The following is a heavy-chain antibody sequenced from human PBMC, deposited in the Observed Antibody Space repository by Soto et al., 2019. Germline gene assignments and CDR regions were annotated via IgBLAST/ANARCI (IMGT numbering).Heavy chain of an antibody. CDR1: GFDFSNFV. CDR3: AREGGDEWIDYYYYGMDV. V-gene: IGHV3-33*01. J-gene: IGHJ6*02. D-gene: IGHD2-21*02. Sequence: QVQLVESGVGVVQPWPSLTLSCAASGFDFSNFVMHWVRQAPGKCLECVAVIWHDASHEYYGDSVQCRFAISRDNSKHLLYLQMNSLRAEDTAVYLCAREGGDEWIDYYYYGMDVWGHWTTVSVYS. CDR2: IWHDASHE.